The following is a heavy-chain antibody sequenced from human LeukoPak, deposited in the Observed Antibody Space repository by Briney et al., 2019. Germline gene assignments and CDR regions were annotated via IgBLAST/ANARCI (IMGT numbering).Heavy chain of an antibody. CDR2: INPKNGDT. CDR1: GYTFTGYY. J-gene: IGHJ4*02. D-gene: IGHD3-10*01. V-gene: IGHV1-2*02. CDR3: ARDLWFGESHFDY. Sequence: ASVKVSCKASGYTFTGYYIHWVRQAPGQGLEWMGWINPKNGDTKYGQKSQGRVTLTRDTSIRTVYMELSRLRSDDTAVYYCARDLWFGESHFDYWGQGTRVTVSP.